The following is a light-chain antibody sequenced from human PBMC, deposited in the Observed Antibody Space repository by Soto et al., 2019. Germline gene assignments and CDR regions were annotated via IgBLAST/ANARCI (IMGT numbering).Light chain of an antibody. Sequence: QSALTQPRSVSGSPGQSVTISCTGTSGDVGGYNYVYWYQQHPVKPPKIMINNVSKRPSGVPDRFSGSKSGNTASPTISGLQAEDEAEYYCGSSAGSYYVFGTGTKLTVL. CDR1: SGDVGGYNY. V-gene: IGLV2-11*01. CDR3: GSSAGSYYV. CDR2: NVS. J-gene: IGLJ1*01.